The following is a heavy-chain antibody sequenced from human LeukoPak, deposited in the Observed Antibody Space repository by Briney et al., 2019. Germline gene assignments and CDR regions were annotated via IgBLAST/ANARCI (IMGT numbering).Heavy chain of an antibody. J-gene: IGHJ5*02. CDR1: GFTFSSYW. Sequence: VGSLRLSCAASGFTFSSYWMHWVREALGKGLVWVSRINSDGSSTSYADSAKGRFTISRDNAKNMLYLQMNSPRAEDTAVYYCAREHARAQGIFGVVPVAGNWFDPWGQGTLVTVSS. CDR3: AREHARAQGIFGVVPVAGNWFDP. V-gene: IGHV3-74*01. D-gene: IGHD3-3*01. CDR2: INSDGSST.